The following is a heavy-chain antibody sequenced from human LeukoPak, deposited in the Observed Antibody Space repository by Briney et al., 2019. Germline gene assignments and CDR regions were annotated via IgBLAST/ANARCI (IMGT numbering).Heavy chain of an antibody. D-gene: IGHD1-26*01. CDR3: ARDRIVGATHSGYYYGMDV. J-gene: IGHJ6*02. CDR1: GGSISSSNW. V-gene: IGHV4-4*02. CDR2: IYYSGST. Sequence: SGTLSLTCAVSGGSISSSNWWSWVRQPPGKGLEWIGYIYYSGSTYYNPSLKSRVTISVDTSKNQFSLKLSSVTAADTAVYYCARDRIVGATHSGYYYGMDVWGQGTTVTVSS.